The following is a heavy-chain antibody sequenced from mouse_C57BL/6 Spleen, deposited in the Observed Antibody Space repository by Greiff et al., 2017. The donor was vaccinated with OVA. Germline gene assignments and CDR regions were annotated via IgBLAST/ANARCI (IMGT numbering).Heavy chain of an antibody. CDR1: GYTFTSYW. V-gene: IGHV1-53*01. CDR3: ARPFITTVDWYFDV. Sequence: QVQLKQPGTELVKPGASVKLSCKASGYTFTSYWMHWVKQRPGQGLEWIGNINPSNGGTNYNEKFKSKATLTVDKSSSTAYMQLSSLTSEDSAVYYCARPFITTVDWYFDVWGTGTTVTVSS. J-gene: IGHJ1*03. CDR2: INPSNGGT. D-gene: IGHD1-1*01.